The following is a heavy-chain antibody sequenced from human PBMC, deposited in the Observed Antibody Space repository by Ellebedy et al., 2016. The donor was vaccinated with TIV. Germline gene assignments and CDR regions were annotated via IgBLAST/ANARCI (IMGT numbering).Heavy chain of an antibody. CDR1: GFTFSSYG. CDR3: ARDFYDSPTVFEVVR. D-gene: IGHD3-3*01. CDR2: INYDGSEK. Sequence: GESLKISXAPSGFTFSSYGMHWVRQAAAKGLEWVAVINYDGSEKDYADFVKGRFTISRDNSKKTLYLEMKSLRVDDTAVYYCARDFYDSPTVFEVVRWGQGTLVTVSS. J-gene: IGHJ4*02. V-gene: IGHV3-33*01.